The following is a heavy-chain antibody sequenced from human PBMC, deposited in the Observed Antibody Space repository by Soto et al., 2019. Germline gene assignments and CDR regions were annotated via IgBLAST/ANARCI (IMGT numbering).Heavy chain of an antibody. CDR3: ARGAIAAAGTAGYFQH. J-gene: IGHJ1*01. CDR1: GGSFNGYY. Sequence: QVQLQQWGAGLLKPSETLSLICAVYGGSFNGYYWCWIRQPPGKGLEWIGEINHSGSTNYNPSLQRRVAISVDSSQNQFTPQVSSVTAADTAVYECARGAIAAAGTAGYFQHWGQGPPVTASS. D-gene: IGHD6-13*01. CDR2: INHSGST. V-gene: IGHV4-34*01.